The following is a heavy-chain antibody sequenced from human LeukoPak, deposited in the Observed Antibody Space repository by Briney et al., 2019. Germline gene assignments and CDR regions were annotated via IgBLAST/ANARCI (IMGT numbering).Heavy chain of an antibody. Sequence: SETLSLSCAVSGGSFSGYYWSWIRQPPGKGLEWIGEINHSGNTNYNPSLKSRVTISVDTSNNQFSLKLSSVTAADTAVYYCARDPGDTTMNEAFDIWGQGTMVTVSS. CDR3: ARDPGDTTMNEAFDI. V-gene: IGHV4-34*01. CDR1: GGSFSGYY. CDR2: INHSGNT. D-gene: IGHD5-18*01. J-gene: IGHJ3*02.